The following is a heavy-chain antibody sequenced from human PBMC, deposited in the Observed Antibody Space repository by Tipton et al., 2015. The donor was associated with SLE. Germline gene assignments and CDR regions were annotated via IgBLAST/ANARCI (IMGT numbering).Heavy chain of an antibody. D-gene: IGHD4-17*01. CDR1: GGSISSSSYY. V-gene: IGHV4-39*07. CDR2: IYYSGST. CDR3: ARHLREATVTPLWYFDL. Sequence: TLSLTCTVSGGSISSSSYYWGWIRQPPGKGLEWIGSIYYSGSTYYNPSLTSRVTISVDTSKNQLSLKLSSVTAADTAVYYCARHLREATVTPLWYFDLWGRGTLVTVSS. J-gene: IGHJ2*01.